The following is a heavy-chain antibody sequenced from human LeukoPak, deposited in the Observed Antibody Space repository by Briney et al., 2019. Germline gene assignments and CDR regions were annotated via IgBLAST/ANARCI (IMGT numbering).Heavy chain of an antibody. CDR2: INPSGGST. Sequence: ASVKVSCTASGYTFTSYYMHWVRQAPGQGLEWMGIINPSGGSTSYAQKFQGRVTMTRDTSTSTVYMELSSLRSEDTAVYYCARDRRGVIAVAGTWGYFDYWGQGTLVTVSS. J-gene: IGHJ4*02. CDR3: ARDRRGVIAVAGTWGYFDY. D-gene: IGHD6-19*01. V-gene: IGHV1-46*01. CDR1: GYTFTSYY.